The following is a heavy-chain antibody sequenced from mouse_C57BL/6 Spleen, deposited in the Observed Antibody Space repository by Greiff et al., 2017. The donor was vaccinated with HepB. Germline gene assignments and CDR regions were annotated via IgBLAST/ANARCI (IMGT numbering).Heavy chain of an antibody. CDR2: IDPETGGT. J-gene: IGHJ1*03. CDR3: TRGGGGSPPWYFDV. V-gene: IGHV1-15*01. D-gene: IGHD1-1*01. CDR1: GYTFTDYE. Sequence: QVQLQQSGAELVRPGASVTLSCKASGYTFTDYEMHWVKQTPVHGLEWIGAIDPETGGTAYNQKFKGKAILTADKSSSTAYMELRSLTSEDSAVYYCTRGGGGSPPWYFDVWGTGTTVTVSS.